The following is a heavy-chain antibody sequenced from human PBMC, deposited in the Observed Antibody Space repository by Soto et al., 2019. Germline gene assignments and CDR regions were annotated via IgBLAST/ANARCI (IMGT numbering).Heavy chain of an antibody. J-gene: IGHJ4*02. CDR1: GYTFTSYG. V-gene: IGHV1-18*01. D-gene: IGHD2-2*01. CDR2: ISAYYGNT. CDR3: ARDKWYQLLWYEGLGY. Sequence: ASVKVSCKASGYTFTSYGISWVRQAPGQGLEWMGWISAYYGNTNYAQKLQGRVTMTTDTSTSTAYMELRSLGSDDTAVYYCARDKWYQLLWYEGLGYWGQGTLVTVSS.